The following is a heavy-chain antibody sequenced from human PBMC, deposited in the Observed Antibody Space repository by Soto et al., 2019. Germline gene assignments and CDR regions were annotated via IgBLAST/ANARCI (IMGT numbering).Heavy chain of an antibody. J-gene: IGHJ4*02. CDR1: GFTFRNAW. CDR2: IKSKTNGGTT. CDR3: TTDDPINRN. Sequence: EVQLVESGGGLVKAGESLRVSCAASGFTFRNAWMSWVRQAPGRGLEWVGRIKSKTNGGTTDYAAPVKGRFSISRDDSKNTLYLQMNSLNTEDTAIYYCTTDDPINRNWGQGTLVTVSS. V-gene: IGHV3-15*01.